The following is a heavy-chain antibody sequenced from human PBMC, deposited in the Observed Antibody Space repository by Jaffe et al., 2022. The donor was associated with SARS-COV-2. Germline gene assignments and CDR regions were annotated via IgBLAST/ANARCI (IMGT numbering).Heavy chain of an antibody. Sequence: QVQLVESGGGVVQSGRSLRLSCVVSGFSFSSYGMHWVRQAPGKGLEWVAVISYDGSNKYYADSVKGRFTISRDNSQDTLYLQMNSLRPEDTAVYYCAKAKRTKDPPLDYWGQGTLVTVSS. V-gene: IGHV3-30*18. CDR2: ISYDGSNK. CDR1: GFSFSSYG. J-gene: IGHJ4*02. CDR3: AKAKRTKDPPLDY.